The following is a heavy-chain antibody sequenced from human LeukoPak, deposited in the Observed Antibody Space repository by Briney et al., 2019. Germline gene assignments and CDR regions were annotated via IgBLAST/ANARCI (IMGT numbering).Heavy chain of an antibody. D-gene: IGHD4-23*01. J-gene: IGHJ4*02. Sequence: GGSLRLSCAASGFTFSSYAMHWVRQAPGKGLEWVSYISSSSSTIYYADSVKGRFTISRDNAKNSLYLQMNSLRAEDTAVYYCARDPYGGNSNFDYWGQGTLVTVSS. CDR2: ISSSSSTI. V-gene: IGHV3-48*04. CDR3: ARDPYGGNSNFDY. CDR1: GFTFSSYA.